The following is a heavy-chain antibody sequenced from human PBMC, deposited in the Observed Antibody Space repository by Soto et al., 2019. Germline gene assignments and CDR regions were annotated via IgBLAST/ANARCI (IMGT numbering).Heavy chain of an antibody. Sequence: PGGSLRLSCAASGFTFSSYAMSWVRQAPGKGLEWVSTITSSGDNTYYADSVKGRFPISRDNSKNTLYLQMNSLRAEDTAVYYCAKASSWYPYFDYWGQGTLVTVSS. D-gene: IGHD6-13*01. CDR3: AKASSWYPYFDY. J-gene: IGHJ4*02. CDR1: GFTFSSYA. V-gene: IGHV3-23*01. CDR2: ITSSGDNT.